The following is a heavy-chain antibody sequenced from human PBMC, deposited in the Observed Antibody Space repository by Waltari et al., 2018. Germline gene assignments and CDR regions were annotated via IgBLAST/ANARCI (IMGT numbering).Heavy chain of an antibody. J-gene: IGHJ4*02. CDR2: IYHSGST. CDR1: GGSISSGGYS. Sequence: QLQLQESGSGLVKPSQTLSLTCAVSGGSISSGGYSWSWIRQPPGKGLEWIGYIYHSGSTYYNPSLKSRVTISVDRSKNQFSLKLSSVTAADTAVYYCARASPLITIFGVVTPYYFDYWGQGTLVTVSS. D-gene: IGHD3-3*01. V-gene: IGHV4-30-2*01. CDR3: ARASPLITIFGVVTPYYFDY.